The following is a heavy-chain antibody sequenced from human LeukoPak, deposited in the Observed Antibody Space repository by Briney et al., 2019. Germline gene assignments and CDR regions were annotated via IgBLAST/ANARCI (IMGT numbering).Heavy chain of an antibody. CDR1: GGSISSGDYY. Sequence: PSQTLSLTCTVSGGSISSGDYYWSWIRQPPGKGLEWSGRIYTSGSTHYNPSLTSRVTMSVDTSQPQFSPTLSSVTAADTAVYYCARCYYDSRRYYDAFDIWGQETTVTAS. V-gene: IGHV4-61*02. CDR2: IYTSGST. CDR3: ARCYYDSRRYYDAFDI. J-gene: IGHJ3*02. D-gene: IGHD3-22*01.